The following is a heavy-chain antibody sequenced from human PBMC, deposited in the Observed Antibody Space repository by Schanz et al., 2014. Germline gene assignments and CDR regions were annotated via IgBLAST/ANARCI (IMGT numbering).Heavy chain of an antibody. CDR3: ARGGYSSGWYDRDIAHFDY. CDR1: GYTFSSYG. V-gene: IGHV1-2*04. CDR2: INPNSGDT. D-gene: IGHD6-19*01. J-gene: IGHJ4*02. Sequence: QVQLVQSGAEVKKPGASVKVSCKTSGYTFSSYGITWVRQAPGQGLEWMGWINPNSGDTNYAQKFQGWVTMTRDTSISTAYMEVSRLRSEDTAVYYCARGGYSSGWYDRDIAHFDYWGQGTLVTVSS.